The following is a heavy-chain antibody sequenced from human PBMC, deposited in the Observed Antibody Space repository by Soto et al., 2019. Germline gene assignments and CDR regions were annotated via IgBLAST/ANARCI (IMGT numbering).Heavy chain of an antibody. D-gene: IGHD3-10*01. CDR3: ARRQGVLLWFGEANTPNNFDY. CDR2: IYYSGST. Sequence: SETLSLTCTVSGGSISSSSYYWGWIRQPPGKGLEWIGSIYYSGSTYYNPSLKSRVTISVDTSKNQFSLKLSSVTAADTAVYYCARRQGVLLWFGEANTPNNFDYWGQGTLVTVSS. CDR1: GGSISSSSYY. J-gene: IGHJ4*02. V-gene: IGHV4-39*01.